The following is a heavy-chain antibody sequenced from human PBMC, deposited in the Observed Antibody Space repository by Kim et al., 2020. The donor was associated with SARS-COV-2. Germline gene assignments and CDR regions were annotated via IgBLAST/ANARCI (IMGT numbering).Heavy chain of an antibody. CDR3: AKDPHPAYCGGDCYLS. J-gene: IGHJ5*02. CDR2: INGRGDTT. V-gene: IGHV3-23*01. CDR1: GITFSNNP. D-gene: IGHD2-21*02. Sequence: GGSLRLSCAASGITFSNNPMSWVRQAPGKGLEWVSVINGRGDTTYYVDSVKGRFSISRDNSKNTLYLQMNSLRFEDSAVYYCAKDPHPAYCGGDCYLSWGQGPLFTVSS.